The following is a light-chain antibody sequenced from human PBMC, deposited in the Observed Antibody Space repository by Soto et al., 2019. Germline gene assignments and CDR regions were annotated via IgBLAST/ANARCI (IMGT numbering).Light chain of an antibody. V-gene: IGKV1-39*01. Sequence: DIQMTQSPSSLSASVGDRVTITCRASQSISSYLNWYQQKPGKAPKLLIYAASSLQSGVPSRFSGSGSGTDFTLTISSLQPEDFAVYYCLQYGSSPFTFGGGTRVTIK. J-gene: IGKJ4*01. CDR1: QSISSY. CDR2: AAS. CDR3: LQYGSSPFT.